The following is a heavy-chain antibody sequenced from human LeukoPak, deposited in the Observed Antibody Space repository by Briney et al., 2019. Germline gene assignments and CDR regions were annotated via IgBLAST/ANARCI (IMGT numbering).Heavy chain of an antibody. CDR1: GYTFTGYY. Sequence: ASVKVSCKASGYTFTGYYMHWVRQAPGQGLEWMGWINPNSGGTNYAQKFQGRVTMTRDTSISTAYMELSRLRSDDTAVYYCARGGGVAASRGAFDIWGQGTMVTVSS. CDR2: INPNSGGT. CDR3: ARGGGVAASRGAFDI. D-gene: IGHD6-25*01. J-gene: IGHJ3*02. V-gene: IGHV1-2*02.